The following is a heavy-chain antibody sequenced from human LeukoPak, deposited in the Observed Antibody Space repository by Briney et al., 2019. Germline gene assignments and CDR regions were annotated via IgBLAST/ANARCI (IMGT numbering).Heavy chain of an antibody. CDR2: INPNSGGT. CDR1: GYTFTGYY. CDR3: ARDPYMIVAPPGFDY. J-gene: IGHJ4*02. D-gene: IGHD3-22*01. V-gene: IGHV1-2*02. Sequence: ASVKVSCKASGYTFTGYYMHWVRQAPGQGLEWMGWINPNSGGTNYAQKFQGRVTMTRDTSISTAYMELSRLRSDDTAVYYCARDPYMIVAPPGFDYWGQGTLVTVSS.